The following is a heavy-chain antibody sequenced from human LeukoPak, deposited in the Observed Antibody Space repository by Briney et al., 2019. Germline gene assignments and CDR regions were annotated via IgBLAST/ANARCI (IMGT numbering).Heavy chain of an antibody. Sequence: GGSLRLFCAASGFTVSSNYMSWVRQAPGKGLEWVSVIYSGGSTYYADSVKGRFTISRDNSKNTLYLQMNSLRAEDTAVYYCASSPRTYSSSRYIDYWGQGTLVTVSS. D-gene: IGHD6-13*01. V-gene: IGHV3-53*01. CDR2: IYSGGST. J-gene: IGHJ4*02. CDR3: ASSPRTYSSSRYIDY. CDR1: GFTVSSNY.